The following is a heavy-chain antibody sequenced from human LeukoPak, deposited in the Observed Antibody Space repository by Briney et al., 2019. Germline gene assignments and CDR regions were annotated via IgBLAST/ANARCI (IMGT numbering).Heavy chain of an antibody. CDR3: ARDPGGNWGY. J-gene: IGHJ4*02. Sequence: PGGSLRLSCAASGFTVSSNYMSWVRQAPGKGLEWVSAIYSGGSTYYADSVKGRFTISRGNSKNTLYLQMNSLRAEDTAVYYCARDPGGNWGYWGQGTLVTVSS. CDR2: IYSGGST. CDR1: GFTVSSNY. V-gene: IGHV3-66*01. D-gene: IGHD7-27*01.